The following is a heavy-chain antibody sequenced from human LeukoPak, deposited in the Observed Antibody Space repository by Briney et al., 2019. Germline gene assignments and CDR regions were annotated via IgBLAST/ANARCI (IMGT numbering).Heavy chain of an antibody. CDR1: GFNFANHA. J-gene: IGHJ4*02. CDR3: VREDTPATANY. CDR2: ISGGGDIT. D-gene: IGHD2-21*02. V-gene: IGHV3-23*01. Sequence: GGSLRLSCAASGFNFANHAMSWVRQTAGKGLEWISAISGGGDITYYADSVKGRFTISRDNSKDTLFLQMHSLRPGDTAVYYCVREDTPATANYWGQGTLVTISS.